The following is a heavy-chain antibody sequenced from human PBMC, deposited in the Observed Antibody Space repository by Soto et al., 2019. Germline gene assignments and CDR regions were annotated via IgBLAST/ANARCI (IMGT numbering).Heavy chain of an antibody. J-gene: IGHJ6*02. Sequence: PGGSLRLSCAASGFTFDDYAMHWVRQAPGKGLEWVSGISWNSGSIGYADSVKGRFTISRDNAKNSLYLQMNSLRAEDTALYYCAKDLNGDYYYGMDAWGQGTTVTVSS. CDR1: GFTFDDYA. CDR3: AKDLNGDYYYGMDA. D-gene: IGHD2-8*01. V-gene: IGHV3-9*01. CDR2: ISWNSGSI.